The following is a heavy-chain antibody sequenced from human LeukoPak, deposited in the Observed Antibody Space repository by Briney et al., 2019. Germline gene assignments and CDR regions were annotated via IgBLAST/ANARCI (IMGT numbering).Heavy chain of an antibody. CDR3: ARDVPAALYYYYYYMDV. V-gene: IGHV4-59*12. J-gene: IGHJ6*03. Sequence: PSETLSLTCTVSGGSISSYYWSWIRQPPGKGLEWIGYIYYSGSTNYNPSLKSRVTISVDTSKNQFSLKLSSVTAADTAVYYCARDVPAALYYYYYYMDVWGKGTTVTVSS. D-gene: IGHD2-2*01. CDR2: IYYSGST. CDR1: GGSISSYY.